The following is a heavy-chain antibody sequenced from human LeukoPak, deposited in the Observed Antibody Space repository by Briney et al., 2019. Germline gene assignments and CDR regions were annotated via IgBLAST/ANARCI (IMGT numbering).Heavy chain of an antibody. Sequence: ASVEVSCKASGYTFTDYYMHWVRQAPGQGLEWMGWINPNSGGTNYAQKFQGRVTMTRDTSISTAFMELSSLRSDDTAVYYCAPTLNYYDSSGYSSPFDYWGQGALVTVSS. CDR1: GYTFTDYY. J-gene: IGHJ4*02. D-gene: IGHD3-22*01. CDR2: INPNSGGT. CDR3: APTLNYYDSSGYSSPFDY. V-gene: IGHV1-2*02.